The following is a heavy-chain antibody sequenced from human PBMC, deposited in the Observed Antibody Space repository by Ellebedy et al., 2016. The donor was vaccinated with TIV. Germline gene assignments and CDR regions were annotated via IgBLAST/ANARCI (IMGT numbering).Heavy chain of an antibody. Sequence: GESLKISCAASGFTFSSYAMSWVRQAPGKGLEWVSAISGSGGSTYYADSVKGRFTISRDNSKNTLYLQMNSLRAEDTAVYYCAKENSAYVWGSYRYLNAFDIWGQGTMVTVSS. CDR1: GFTFSSYA. J-gene: IGHJ3*02. CDR3: AKENSAYVWGSYRYLNAFDI. CDR2: ISGSGGST. V-gene: IGHV3-23*01. D-gene: IGHD3-16*02.